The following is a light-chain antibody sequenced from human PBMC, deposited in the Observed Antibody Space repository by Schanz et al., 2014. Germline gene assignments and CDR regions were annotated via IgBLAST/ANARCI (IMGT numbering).Light chain of an antibody. Sequence: QSALTQPASVSGSPGQSITISCTGTSSDVGGYNYVSWYQQHPGKAPKLMIYEVSKRPSGVSNRFSGSKSGNTASLTVSGLQAEDEADYYCSSNGGVNIYVFGTGTKLTVL. J-gene: IGLJ1*01. V-gene: IGLV2-14*01. CDR3: SSNGGVNIYV. CDR2: EVS. CDR1: SSDVGGYNY.